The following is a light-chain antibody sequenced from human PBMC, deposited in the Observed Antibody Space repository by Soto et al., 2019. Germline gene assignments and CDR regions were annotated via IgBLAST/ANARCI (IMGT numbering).Light chain of an antibody. CDR1: QSVYSS. CDR2: GAS. J-gene: IGKJ2*01. V-gene: IGKV3-20*01. CDR3: QQYGSSPPYT. Sequence: ETVMTQSPATLSVSPGERATLSCRASQSVYSSLAWYQQKPGQAPRLLIYGASTRATGIPARFSGSGSGTDFTLTISRLEPEDFAVYYCQQYGSSPPYTVGQGTKVDSK.